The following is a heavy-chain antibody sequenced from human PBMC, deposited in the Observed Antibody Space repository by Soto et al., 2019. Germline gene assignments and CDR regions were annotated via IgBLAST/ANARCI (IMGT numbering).Heavy chain of an antibody. CDR2: ISAYNGNT. CDR3: ARDAELELPHDYYYHMDV. Sequence: ASVKVSCKASGYTFTSYGISWVRQAPGQGLEWMGWISAYNGNTNYAQKLQGRVTMTTDTSTSTAYMELRSLRSDDTAVYYCARDAELELPHDYYYHMDVWGKGTTVTVSS. CDR1: GYTFTSYG. J-gene: IGHJ6*03. D-gene: IGHD1-7*01. V-gene: IGHV1-18*01.